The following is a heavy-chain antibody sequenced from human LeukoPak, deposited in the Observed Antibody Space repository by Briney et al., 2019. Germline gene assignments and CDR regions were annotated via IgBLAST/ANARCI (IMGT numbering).Heavy chain of an antibody. Sequence: PGGSLRLSCAASGFTFSYYSMNWVRQVPGNGLEWVSSISSSSSYIHYADSVKGRFTISRDNAKNSLYLQMNSLRAEDTAVYYCARGESGELDFDFWGQGTLVTVSS. V-gene: IGHV3-21*01. CDR3: ARGESGELDFDF. CDR2: ISSSSSYI. J-gene: IGHJ4*02. CDR1: GFTFSYYS. D-gene: IGHD1-7*01.